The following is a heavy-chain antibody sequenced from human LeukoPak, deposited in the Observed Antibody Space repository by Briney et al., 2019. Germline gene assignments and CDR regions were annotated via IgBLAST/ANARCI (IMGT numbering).Heavy chain of an antibody. CDR1: GFTFRDYY. V-gene: IGHV3-11*01. J-gene: IGHJ4*02. Sequence: GGSLRLSCAASGFTFRDYYMSWIRQAPGKGLEWVTYISSSGSTIYYADSVKGRFTISRDNAKNSLYLQMNSLRAEDTAVYYCARDDYGDSSFDYWGQGTLVTVSS. CDR2: ISSSGSTI. CDR3: ARDDYGDSSFDY. D-gene: IGHD4-17*01.